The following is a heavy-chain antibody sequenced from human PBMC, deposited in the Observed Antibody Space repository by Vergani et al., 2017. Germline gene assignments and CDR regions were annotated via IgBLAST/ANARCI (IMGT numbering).Heavy chain of an antibody. CDR2: IYYSGST. J-gene: IGHJ4*02. V-gene: IGHV4-59*01. D-gene: IGHD6-13*01. Sequence: QVQLQESGPGLVKPSETLSLTCTVSGGSISSYYWSWIRQPPGKGLEWIGYIYYSGSTNYNPSLKSRVTISVDTSKNQFSLKLSSVTAADTAVYYCARGGSSSWYCDYWGQGILVTVSS. CDR3: ARGGSSSWYCDY. CDR1: GGSISSYY.